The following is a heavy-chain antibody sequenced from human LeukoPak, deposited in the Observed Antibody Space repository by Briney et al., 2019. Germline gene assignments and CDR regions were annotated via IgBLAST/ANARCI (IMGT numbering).Heavy chain of an antibody. CDR2: ISYDGSNK. CDR3: ASWELGYCSSTSCQLYYCGMDV. J-gene: IGHJ6*02. Sequence: GGSLRLSCAASGFTFSSYAMHWVRQAPGKGLEWVAVISYDGSNKYYADSVKGRFTISRDNSKNTLYLQMNSLRAEDTAVYYCASWELGYCSSTSCQLYYCGMDVWGQGTTVTVSS. CDR1: GFTFSSYA. V-gene: IGHV3-30-3*01. D-gene: IGHD2-2*01.